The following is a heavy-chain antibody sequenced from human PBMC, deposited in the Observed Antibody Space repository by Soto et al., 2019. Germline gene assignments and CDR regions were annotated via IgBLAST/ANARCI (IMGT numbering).Heavy chain of an antibody. CDR3: TTDPDDSSGYYHRLTDY. CDR1: GFTFSNAW. V-gene: IGHV3-15*01. Sequence: GGSLRLSWAASGFTFSNAWMSWVRQAPGKGLEWVGRIKSKTDGRTTDYAAPVKGRFTISRDDSKNTLYLQMNSLKTEDTAVYYCTTDPDDSSGYYHRLTDYWGQGTLVTVSS. D-gene: IGHD3-22*01. J-gene: IGHJ4*02. CDR2: IKSKTDGRTT.